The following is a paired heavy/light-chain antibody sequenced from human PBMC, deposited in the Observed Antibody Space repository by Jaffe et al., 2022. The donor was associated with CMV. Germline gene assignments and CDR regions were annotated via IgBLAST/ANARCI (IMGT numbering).Light chain of an antibody. J-gene: IGLJ3*02. V-gene: IGLV1-47*01. CDR2: RNN. CDR1: SSNIGSTY. Sequence: QSVLTQPPSASGTPGQRVTISCSGSSSNIGSTYVSWYRQVPGTAPKLLIYRNNQRPSGVPDRFSGSKSGTSASLAISGLRSEDEADYYCAAWDDSLGGWVFGGGTKLTVL. CDR3: AAWDDSLGGWV.
Heavy chain of an antibody. CDR2: TTGSGSVI. D-gene: IGHD3-22*01. Sequence: EVQLVESGGGLVQPGGSLRLSCAASGFTFSGYAMSWVRQARGKGLEWLSATTGSGSVIYYADSVKGRFTISRDNSKNTLYLQMNSLRAEDTAVYYCAKQLDYDSSGYYYVPDAFDIWGQGTMVTVSS. CDR3: AKQLDYDSSGYYYVPDAFDI. CDR1: GFTFSGYA. V-gene: IGHV3-23*04. J-gene: IGHJ3*02.